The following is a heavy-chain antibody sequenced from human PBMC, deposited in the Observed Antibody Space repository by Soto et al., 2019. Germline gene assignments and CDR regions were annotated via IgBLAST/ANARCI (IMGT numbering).Heavy chain of an antibody. J-gene: IGHJ6*02. CDR3: ARGGNWNYNSYGLDV. CDR1: GFKFSSDW. Sequence: GGSRRLSCAASGFKFSSDWMSLVRQAPGKLRDWFANIKQDTSKKYYVYSVKGRFTISRDNAKNSLYLQMNSLRAEDTAVYSCARGGNWNYNSYGLDVWGQGTTVTVSS. D-gene: IGHD1-7*01. V-gene: IGHV3-7*03. CDR2: IKQDTSKK.